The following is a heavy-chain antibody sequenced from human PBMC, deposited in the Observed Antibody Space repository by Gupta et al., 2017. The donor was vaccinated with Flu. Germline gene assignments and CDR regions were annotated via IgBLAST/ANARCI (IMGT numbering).Heavy chain of an antibody. CDR3: ARGAPPDV. Sequence: QVQLVESGGGVVQPGRSLRLSCAASGFIFSNYAMSWVRQAPGRGLEWGAVMSHEGSDKYDADSVKGRFTISRDNSENTLYLQMNSLRPEDTAVYYCARGAPPDVWGKGTTVTVSS. CDR1: GFIFSNYA. J-gene: IGHJ6*04. CDR2: MSHEGSDK. V-gene: IGHV3-30-3*01.